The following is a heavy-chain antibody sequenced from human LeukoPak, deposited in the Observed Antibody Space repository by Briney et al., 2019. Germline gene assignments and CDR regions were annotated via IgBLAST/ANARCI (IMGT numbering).Heavy chain of an antibody. J-gene: IGHJ4*02. V-gene: IGHV3-20*04. CDR3: ARDLLGWELHYFDY. D-gene: IGHD1-26*01. CDR1: GFTFDDYG. CDR2: INWNGGST. Sequence: GGSLRLSCAASGFTFDDYGMSWVRQAPGKGLEWVSGINWNGGSTTYADSVRGRFTISRDNAKNSLYLQMNSLRAEDTAVYYCARDLLGWELHYFDYWGQGTLVTVSS.